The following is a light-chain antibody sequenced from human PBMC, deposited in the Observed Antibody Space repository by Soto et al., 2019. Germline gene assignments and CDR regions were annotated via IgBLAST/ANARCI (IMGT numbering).Light chain of an antibody. CDR2: DVS. CDR1: SSDVGRYNY. V-gene: IGLV2-14*01. CDR3: SSYTSSSTVV. Sequence: QSVLTQPASVSGSPGQSITISCTGTSSDVGRYNYVSWYQQHPGKAPKFMIYDVSNRPSGVSNRFSGSKSGNTASLTISGLQAEDEADYYCSSYTSSSTVVFGGGTTVTVL. J-gene: IGLJ2*01.